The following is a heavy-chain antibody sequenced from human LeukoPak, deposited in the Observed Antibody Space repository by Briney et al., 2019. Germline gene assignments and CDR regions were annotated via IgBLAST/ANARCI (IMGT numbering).Heavy chain of an antibody. D-gene: IGHD5-12*01. J-gene: IGHJ4*02. Sequence: SETLSLTCTVSGGSISSSDYDWGWIRQPPGKGLEWIGYIYYSGSTYYNPSLKSRVTISVDTSKNQFSLKLSSVTAADTAVYYCARGYWGVATIFDYWGQGTLVTVSS. V-gene: IGHV4-30-4*08. CDR1: GGSISSSDYD. CDR3: ARGYWGVATIFDY. CDR2: IYYSGST.